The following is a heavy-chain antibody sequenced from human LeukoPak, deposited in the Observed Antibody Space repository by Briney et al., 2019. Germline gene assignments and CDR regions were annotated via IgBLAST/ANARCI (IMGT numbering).Heavy chain of an antibody. D-gene: IGHD3-9*01. V-gene: IGHV4-30-2*01. CDR3: ARAPYDILTGYFLFDS. J-gene: IGHJ4*02. CDR2: IYHRGST. CDR1: GGSISSGGYS. Sequence: SETLSLTCAVSGGSISSGGYSWSWIRQPPGRGLEWIGYIYHRGSTSYNPSLRSRVTVSLDKSRNQFSLNLYSVTAADTAVYYCARAPYDILTGYFLFDSWGQGTLITVSS.